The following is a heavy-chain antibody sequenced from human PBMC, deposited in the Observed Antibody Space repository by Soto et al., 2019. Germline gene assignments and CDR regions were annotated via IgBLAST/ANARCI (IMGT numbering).Heavy chain of an antibody. Sequence: PGGSLXLSCAASGFXFSSYSMNWVRQAPGKGLEWVSYISSSSSSTIYYADSVKGRFTISRDNAKNSLYLQMNSLRAEDTAVYYCARDAAIVATIIDFAAFDIWGQGTMVTVSS. CDR1: GFXFSSYS. D-gene: IGHD5-12*01. J-gene: IGHJ3*02. CDR2: ISSSSSSTI. V-gene: IGHV3-48*01. CDR3: ARDAAIVATIIDFAAFDI.